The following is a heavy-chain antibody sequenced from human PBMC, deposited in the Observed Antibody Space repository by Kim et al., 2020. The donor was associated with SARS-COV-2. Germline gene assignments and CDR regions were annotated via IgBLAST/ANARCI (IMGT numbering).Heavy chain of an antibody. CDR3: ARVRYGGNGDDY. Sequence: SETLSLTCTVSGGSISSGGYYWSWIRQHPGKGLEWIGYIYYSGSTYYNPSLKSRVTISVDTSKNQFSQKLSSVTAADTAVYYCARVRYGGNGDDYWGQGTLVTVSS. J-gene: IGHJ4*02. D-gene: IGHD4-17*01. V-gene: IGHV4-31*03. CDR1: GGSISSGGYY. CDR2: IYYSGST.